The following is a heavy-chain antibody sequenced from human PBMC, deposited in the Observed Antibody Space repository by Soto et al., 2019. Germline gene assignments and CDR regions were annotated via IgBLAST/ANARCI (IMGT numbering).Heavy chain of an antibody. D-gene: IGHD1-26*01. J-gene: IGHJ4*02. CDR2: IKSKTDGGTT. CDR1: GFTFSNAW. CDR3: TTLDRSGSVGSFDY. Sequence: GGSLRLSCAASGFTFSNAWMNWVRQAPGKGLEWVGRIKSKTDGGTTDYAAPVKGRFTISRDDSKNTLYLQMNSLKTEDTAVYYCTTLDRSGSVGSFDYWGQGTLVTVSS. V-gene: IGHV3-15*07.